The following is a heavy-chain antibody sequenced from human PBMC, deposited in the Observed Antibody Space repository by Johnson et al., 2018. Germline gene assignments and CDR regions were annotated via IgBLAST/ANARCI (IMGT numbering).Heavy chain of an antibody. CDR1: GFIFSSYG. Sequence: QVQLVQSGGGVVQPGRSLRLSCAASGFIFSSYGMPWVRQAPGKGLEWVAVISHDGRNKNYADSVTGRFTISRDNSKNTLYLQMNSLRTGDTATYYCAKDLGQWRVFPLTSCDSWGQGTRVTGSS. V-gene: IGHV3-30*18. CDR3: AKDLGQWRVFPLTSCDS. D-gene: IGHD6-19*01. J-gene: IGHJ4*02. CDR2: ISHDGRNK.